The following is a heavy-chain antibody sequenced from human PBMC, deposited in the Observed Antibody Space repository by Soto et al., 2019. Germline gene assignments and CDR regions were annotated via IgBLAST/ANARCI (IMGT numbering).Heavy chain of an antibody. D-gene: IGHD3-22*01. J-gene: IGHJ4*02. V-gene: IGHV4-59*12. CDR1: GGSISSYY. Sequence: PSETLSLTCTVSGGSISSYYWSWIRQPPGKGLEWIGYIYYSGSTNYNPSLKSRVTISVDTSKNQFSLNLDSVTAADTAVYYCARNLFDSRGYPPEVWGQGILVTVSS. CDR2: IYYSGST. CDR3: ARNLFDSRGYPPEV.